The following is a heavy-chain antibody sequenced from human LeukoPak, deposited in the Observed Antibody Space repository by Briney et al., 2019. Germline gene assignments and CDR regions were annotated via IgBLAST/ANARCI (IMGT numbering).Heavy chain of an antibody. CDR1: GYTFTSYG. J-gene: IGHJ4*02. D-gene: IGHD3-10*01. Sequence: ASVKVSCKASGYTFTSYGISWVRQAPGQGLEWMGWISAYNGNTNYAQKLQGRVTMTTDTSTSTAYMELRSLRSDDTAVYYCARAVNTMVRGVKAFDYWGQGTLVTVSS. V-gene: IGHV1-18*01. CDR2: ISAYNGNT. CDR3: ARAVNTMVRGVKAFDY.